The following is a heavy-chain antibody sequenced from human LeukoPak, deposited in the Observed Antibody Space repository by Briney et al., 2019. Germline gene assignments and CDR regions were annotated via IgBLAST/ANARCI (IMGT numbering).Heavy chain of an antibody. CDR2: INPSGGST. D-gene: IGHD3-22*01. V-gene: IGHV1-46*01. J-gene: IGHJ5*02. CDR3: ARKYYYDSSGYYFGWFDP. CDR1: GYTFTSYY. Sequence: GASVKVSCKASGYTFTSYYMHWVRQAPGQGLEWMEIINPSGGSTSYAQKFQGRVTMTRDTSTSTVYMELSSLRSEDTAVYYCARKYYYDSSGYYFGWFDPWGQGTLVTVSS.